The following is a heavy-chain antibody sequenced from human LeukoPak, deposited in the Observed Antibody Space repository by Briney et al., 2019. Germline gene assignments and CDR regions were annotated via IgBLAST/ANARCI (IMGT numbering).Heavy chain of an antibody. D-gene: IGHD3-22*01. J-gene: IGHJ3*02. CDR3: ARVKYYDSSGPYAFDI. Sequence: NPSETLSLTCAVSGGSISSGGYSWRWIRQPPGKGLEWIGYIYHSGSTYYNPSLKSRVTISVDRSKNQFSLKLSSVTAADTAVYYCARVKYYDSSGPYAFDIWGQGTMVTVSS. CDR1: GGSISSGGYS. CDR2: IYHSGST. V-gene: IGHV4-30-2*01.